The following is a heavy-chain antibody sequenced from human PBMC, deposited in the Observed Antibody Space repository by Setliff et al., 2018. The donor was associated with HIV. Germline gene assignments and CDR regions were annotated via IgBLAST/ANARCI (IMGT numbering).Heavy chain of an antibody. CDR3: VRMFNKFDSGFYYRGLDI. CDR1: GGSISSSSYY. D-gene: IGHD3-22*01. Sequence: SETLSLTCTVSGGSISSSSYYWGWIRQPPGKGLEWIGSIYYNGSTYYNPSLKSRVTISVDTSKNQFSLKLSSVTAADTAVYYCVRMFNKFDSGFYYRGLDIWGQGTVVTVSS. CDR2: IYYNGST. J-gene: IGHJ3*02. V-gene: IGHV4-39*01.